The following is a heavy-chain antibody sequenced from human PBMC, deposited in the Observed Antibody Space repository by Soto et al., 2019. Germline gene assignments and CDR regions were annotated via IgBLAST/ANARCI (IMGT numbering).Heavy chain of an antibody. CDR2: IYYSGST. J-gene: IGHJ6*02. CDR1: GGSISSYY. V-gene: IGHV4-59*08. Sequence: PSETLSLTCTVSGGSISSYYWSWIRQPPGKGLEWIGYIYYSGSTNYNPSLKSRVTISVDTSKNQFSLKLSSVTAADTAVYYCAKGSLPPLLHYYYYYGMDVWGQGTTVTV. CDR3: AKGSLPPLLHYYYYYGMDV. D-gene: IGHD2-15*01.